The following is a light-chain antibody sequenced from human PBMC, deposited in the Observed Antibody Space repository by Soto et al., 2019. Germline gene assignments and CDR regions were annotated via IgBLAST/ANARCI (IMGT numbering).Light chain of an antibody. CDR2: GDA. CDR1: SSNIGADYH. V-gene: IGLV1-40*01. J-gene: IGLJ1*01. CDR3: QSYDNSLSGLYV. Sequence: QSVLTQPPSVSGAPGQRVTISCSGSSSNIGADYHVNWYQQYPGKAPKLLIYGDANRPSGVPDRFSGSRSGTAASLAISWLQAEDEADYYCQSYDNSLSGLYVFGTGTKSPS.